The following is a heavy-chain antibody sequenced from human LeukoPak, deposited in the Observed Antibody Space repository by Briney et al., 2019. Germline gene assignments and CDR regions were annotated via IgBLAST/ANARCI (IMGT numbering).Heavy chain of an antibody. J-gene: IGHJ4*02. V-gene: IGHV3-48*03. CDR3: ARGEEDSSGFPLGY. Sequence: GGSLRLSCAASGFTFSSYEMNWVRQAPGKGLEWVSYISSSGSTIYYADSVKGRFTISRDNAKNSLYLQMNSLRAEDTAVYYCARGEEDSSGFPLGYWGQGTLVTVSS. CDR1: GFTFSSYE. D-gene: IGHD3-22*01. CDR2: ISSSGSTI.